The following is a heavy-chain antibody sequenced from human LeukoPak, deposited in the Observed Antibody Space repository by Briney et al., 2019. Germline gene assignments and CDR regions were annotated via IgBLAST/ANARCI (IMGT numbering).Heavy chain of an antibody. V-gene: IGHV5-51*01. CDR3: ARHRAAVAGPRGNYYYGMDV. Sequence: GESLKISCQVSGYSFRDYWIAWVRQTPGKGLQWMGIIYPDDSDTRYSPSFQGQVTISADKSISTAYLQWSSLKASDTAMYYCARHRAAVAGPRGNYYYGMDVWGQGTTVTVSS. D-gene: IGHD6-19*01. CDR1: GYSFRDYW. CDR2: IYPDDSDT. J-gene: IGHJ6*02.